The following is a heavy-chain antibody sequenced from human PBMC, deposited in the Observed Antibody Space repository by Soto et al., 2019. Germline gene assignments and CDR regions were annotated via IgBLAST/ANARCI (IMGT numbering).Heavy chain of an antibody. V-gene: IGHV3-53*01. CDR2: IYSGGST. CDR1: GFTVSSNY. D-gene: IGHD2-21*02. CDR3: AKDPARAVTLSYHYYGMDI. Sequence: PGGSLRLSCAASGFTVSSNYMSWVRQAPGKGLEWVSVIYSGGSTYYADSVKGRFTISRDNSKNTLYLQMNSLRAEDTAVYYCAKDPARAVTLSYHYYGMDIWGQGTTVTVSS. J-gene: IGHJ6*02.